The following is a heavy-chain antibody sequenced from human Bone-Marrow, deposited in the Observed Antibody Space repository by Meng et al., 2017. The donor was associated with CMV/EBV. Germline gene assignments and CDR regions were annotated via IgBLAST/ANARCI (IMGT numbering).Heavy chain of an antibody. CDR2: IYYSGST. CDR3: ASRPDYTFNWFDP. J-gene: IGHJ5*02. CDR1: GFTVSSNY. V-gene: IGHV4-59*05. Sequence: ESLKISCAASGFTVSSNYMSWVRQAPGKGLEWIGSIYYSGSTYYNPSLKSRVTISVDTSKNQFSLKLSSVTAADTAVYYCASRPDYTFNWFDPWGQGTLVTVSS. D-gene: IGHD4-11*01.